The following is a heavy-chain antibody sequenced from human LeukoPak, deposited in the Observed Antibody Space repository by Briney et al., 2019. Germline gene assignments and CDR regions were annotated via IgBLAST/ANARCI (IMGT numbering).Heavy chain of an antibody. CDR2: ISGDGSST. Sequence: PGGSLRLSCAASGFTFDDYGMHWVRQTPGKGLEWVSLISGDGSSTYYADSVKGRFTISRDNAKNTLFLQMSSLRVEDTAVYYCVRVGGETTGPNWGQGTLVTVSS. J-gene: IGHJ4*02. D-gene: IGHD4-17*01. CDR3: VRVGGETTGPN. CDR1: GFTFDDYG. V-gene: IGHV3-43*02.